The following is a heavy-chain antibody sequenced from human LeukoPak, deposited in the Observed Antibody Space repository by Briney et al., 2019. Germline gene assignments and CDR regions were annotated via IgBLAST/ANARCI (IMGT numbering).Heavy chain of an antibody. CDR2: ISAYNGNT. D-gene: IGHD6-13*01. CDR1: GGTFSSYA. J-gene: IGHJ6*03. CDR3: ARRGILGHYYYMDV. V-gene: IGHV1-18*01. Sequence: GASVKVSCKASGGTFSSYAISWVRQAPGQGLEWMGWISAYNGNTNYAQKLQGRITMTTDTSTSTAYMELRSLRSDDTAVYYCARRGILGHYYYMDVWGKGTTVTVSS.